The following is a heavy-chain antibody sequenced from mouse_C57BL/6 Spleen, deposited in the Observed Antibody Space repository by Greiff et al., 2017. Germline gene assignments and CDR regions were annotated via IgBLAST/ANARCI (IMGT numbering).Heavy chain of an antibody. D-gene: IGHD1-1*01. CDR3: ARSPLTTGWFAY. CDR2: IDPSDSYT. J-gene: IGHJ3*01. V-gene: IGHV1-50*01. CDR1: GYTFTSYW. Sequence: QVQLQQPGAELVKPGASVKLSCKASGYTFTSYWMQWVKQRPGQGLEWIGEIDPSDSYTNYNQKFKGKATLTVDTSSSTAYMQLSSLTSEDSAVYYCARSPLTTGWFAYWGQGTLVTVSA.